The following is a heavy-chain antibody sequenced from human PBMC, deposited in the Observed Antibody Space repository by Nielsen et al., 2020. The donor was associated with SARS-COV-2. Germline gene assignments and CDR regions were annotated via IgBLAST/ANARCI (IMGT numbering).Heavy chain of an antibody. Sequence: GESLKISCAASGFTFSSYAMHWVRQAPGKGLEWVAVISYDGSNKYYADSVKGRFTISRDNSKNTLYLQMNSLRAEDTAVYYCARVNRKSSGWLPPYYYYYGMDVWGQGTTVTVSS. D-gene: IGHD6-19*01. J-gene: IGHJ6*02. CDR2: ISYDGSNK. CDR1: GFTFSSYA. V-gene: IGHV3-30*04. CDR3: ARVNRKSSGWLPPYYYYYGMDV.